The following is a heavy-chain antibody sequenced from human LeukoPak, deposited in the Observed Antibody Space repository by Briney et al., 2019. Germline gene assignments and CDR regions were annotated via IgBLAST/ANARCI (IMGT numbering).Heavy chain of an antibody. CDR1: GGSISSYY. CDR2: IYDSGST. CDR3: ARVPSLYGDYYFDY. D-gene: IGHD4-17*01. Sequence: NPSETLSLTCSVSGGSISSYYWSWIPQPPGKGVEWIGYIYDSGSTNDHPSLKSRVTISVDTSKNQFSLKLSSVSAADTAVYYCARVPSLYGDYYFDYWGQGTLVTVSS. J-gene: IGHJ4*02. V-gene: IGHV4-59*01.